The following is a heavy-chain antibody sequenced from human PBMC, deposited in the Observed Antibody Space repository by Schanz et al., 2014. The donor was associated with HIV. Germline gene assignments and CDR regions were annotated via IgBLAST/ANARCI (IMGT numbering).Heavy chain of an antibody. J-gene: IGHJ6*02. CDR1: GFTFSSYA. CDR2: ISYDGSNK. D-gene: IGHD3-22*01. CDR3: ARDVSRDSSGHYSDYYYGMDV. V-gene: IGHV3-30-3*01. Sequence: QVQLVESGGGVVQPGRSLRLSCAASGFTFSSYAMHWVRQAPGKGMEWVAVISYDGSNKNYADSVKGRFTISRGNSKNTLYLQMNSLRAEDTAVYYCARDVSRDSSGHYSDYYYGMDVWGQGTTVTVS.